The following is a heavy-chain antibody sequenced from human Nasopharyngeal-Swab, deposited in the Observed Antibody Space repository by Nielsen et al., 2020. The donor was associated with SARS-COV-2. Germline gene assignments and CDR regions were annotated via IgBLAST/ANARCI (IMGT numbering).Heavy chain of an antibody. V-gene: IGHV4-30-4*01. J-gene: IGHJ4*02. CDR3: ARDLSSSYFDY. CDR1: GCSISSGDYY. Sequence: SETLSLTCTVSGCSISSGDYYWSWIRQPPGKGLEWIGYIYYSGSTYYNPSLKSRVTISVDTSKNQFSLKLSSVTAADTAVYYCARDLSSSYFDYWGQGTLVTVSS. D-gene: IGHD6-6*01. CDR2: IYYSGST.